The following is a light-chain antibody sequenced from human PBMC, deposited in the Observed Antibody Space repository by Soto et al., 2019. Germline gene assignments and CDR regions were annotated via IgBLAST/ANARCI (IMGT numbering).Light chain of an antibody. V-gene: IGLV2-18*02. CDR3: SSYTSSSTLYV. CDR1: SSDVGSYNR. CDR2: EVS. J-gene: IGLJ1*01. Sequence: QSALTQPPSVSGSPGQSVTISCTGTSSDVGSYNRVSWYQQPPGTAPKLMIYEVSNRPSGVPDRFSGSKSGNTAFLTISGLQAEDEADYYCSSYTSSSTLYVFGTGTKVTVL.